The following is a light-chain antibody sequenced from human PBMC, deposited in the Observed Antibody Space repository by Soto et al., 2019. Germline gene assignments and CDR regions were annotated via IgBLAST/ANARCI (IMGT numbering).Light chain of an antibody. J-gene: IGLJ1*01. CDR1: SSKIGSNT. V-gene: IGLV1-44*01. Sequence: QSVLTQPPSASGTPGRSVVISCSGSSSKIGSNTVNWYQQLPGTAPKLLIYSNNHRPSGVPDRFCGSKTGTSASLAISGLQSDDEAVYYCAAWDDRLKGYVFATGTQLNVL. CDR2: SNN. CDR3: AAWDDRLKGYV.